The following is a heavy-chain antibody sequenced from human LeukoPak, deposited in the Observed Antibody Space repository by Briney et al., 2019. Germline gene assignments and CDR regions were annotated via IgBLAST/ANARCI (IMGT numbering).Heavy chain of an antibody. V-gene: IGHV3-23*01. CDR2: ISGSGGST. D-gene: IGHD6-19*01. CDR3: AKDLRAAVAPGGFDY. J-gene: IGHJ4*02. CDR1: GFTFRSYA. Sequence: GGSLRLSCAASGFTFRSYAMSWVRQAPGKGVEWVSAISGSGGSTYYADSVKGRFTISRDNSKNTLYLQMNSLRAEDTAVYYCAKDLRAAVAPGGFDYWGQGTLVTVSS.